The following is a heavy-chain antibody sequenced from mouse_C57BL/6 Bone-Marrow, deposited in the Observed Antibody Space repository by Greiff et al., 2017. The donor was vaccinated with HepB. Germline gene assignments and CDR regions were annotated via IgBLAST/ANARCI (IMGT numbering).Heavy chain of an antibody. Sequence: VQLQQSGAELVKPGASVKLSCTASGFNFKDYYMHWVKQRTEQGLEWIGSIDPEDGETKYAPKFQGKATITADTSSNTAYLPLSRLTYEDTAVYYCASSYGNYPYWYFNVWSTGTTVTVSS. CDR3: ASSYGNYPYWYFNV. CDR2: IDPEDGET. CDR1: GFNFKDYY. D-gene: IGHD2-1*01. V-gene: IGHV14-2*01. J-gene: IGHJ1*03.